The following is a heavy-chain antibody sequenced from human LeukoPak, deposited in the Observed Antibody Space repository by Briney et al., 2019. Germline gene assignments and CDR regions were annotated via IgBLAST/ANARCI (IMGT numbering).Heavy chain of an antibody. J-gene: IGHJ5*02. Sequence: GGSLRPSCAASGFTFSSYSMNWVRQAPGKGLEWVSYISSSSSTIYYADSVKGRFTISRDNAKNSLYLQMNSLRAEDTAVYYCARVPNGDYVIWFDPWGQGTLVTVSS. CDR1: GFTFSSYS. D-gene: IGHD4-17*01. CDR3: ARVPNGDYVIWFDP. V-gene: IGHV3-48*01. CDR2: ISSSSSTI.